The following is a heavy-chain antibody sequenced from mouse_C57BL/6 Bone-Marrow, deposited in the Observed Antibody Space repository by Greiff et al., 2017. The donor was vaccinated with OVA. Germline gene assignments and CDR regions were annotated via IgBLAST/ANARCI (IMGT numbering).Heavy chain of an antibody. D-gene: IGHD1-1*01. CDR3: ARGYYGSRGYWYFDV. V-gene: IGHV1-50*01. J-gene: IGHJ1*03. CDR2: IDPSDSST. Sequence: QVQLQQPGAELVKPGASVKLSCKASGYTFTSYWMQWVKQRPGQGLEWIGEIDPSDSSTNYNQKFKGKATLTVDTSSSTAYMQLSSLTSEDSAVYYCARGYYGSRGYWYFDVWGTGTTVTVSS. CDR1: GYTFTSYW.